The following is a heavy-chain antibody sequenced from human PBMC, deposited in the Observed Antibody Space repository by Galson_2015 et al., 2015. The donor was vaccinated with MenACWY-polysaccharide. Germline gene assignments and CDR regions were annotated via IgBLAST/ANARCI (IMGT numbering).Heavy chain of an antibody. J-gene: IGHJ4*02. V-gene: IGHV3-23*01. CDR1: GFIIDTYA. CDR3: AKLPHYDFWSGYRRTFDS. CDR2: ISGSGTNT. D-gene: IGHD3-3*01. Sequence: SLRLSCAASGFIIDTYAMSWVRQAPGKELEWVSGISGSGTNTYYADSVKGRFTVSRDNSKSTLYLQMNSLRAEDTAVYYCAKLPHYDFWSGYRRTFDSWGQGTLVTVSS.